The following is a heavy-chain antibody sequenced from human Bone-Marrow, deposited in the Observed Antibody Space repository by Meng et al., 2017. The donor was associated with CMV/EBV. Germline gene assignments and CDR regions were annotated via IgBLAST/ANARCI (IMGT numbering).Heavy chain of an antibody. J-gene: IGHJ3*02. Sequence: SETLSLTCTVSGGSISSYYWGWIRQPPGKGLEWIGSIYYSGSTYYNPSLKSRVTISVDTSENQFSLKLTSVTAADTAVYYCARVGVGATRAFDIWGQGTMVTVSS. CDR2: IYYSGST. D-gene: IGHD1-26*01. CDR1: GGSISSYY. CDR3: ARVGVGATRAFDI. V-gene: IGHV4-39*02.